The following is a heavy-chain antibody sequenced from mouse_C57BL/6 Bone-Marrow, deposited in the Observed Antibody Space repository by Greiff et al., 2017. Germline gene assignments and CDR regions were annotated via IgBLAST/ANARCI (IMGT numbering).Heavy chain of an antibody. CDR3: ARSSTFFYYFDY. J-gene: IGHJ2*01. CDR1: GYTFTTYP. Sequence: LVESGGDLVKPGASVKMSCKASGYTFTTYPIEWMKQNHGKSLEWIGNFHPYNDDTKYNEKFKGKATLTVEKSSNTVYLELSRLTSDDSAVYYCARSSTFFYYFDYWGQGTTLTVSS. V-gene: IGHV1-47*01. CDR2: FHPYNDDT. D-gene: IGHD5-1*01.